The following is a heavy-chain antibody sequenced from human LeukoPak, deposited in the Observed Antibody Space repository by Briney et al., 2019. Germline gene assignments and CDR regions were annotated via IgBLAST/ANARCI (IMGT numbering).Heavy chain of an antibody. CDR2: IYYSGST. CDR1: GGSISSGDYY. Sequence: SQTLSLTCTVSGGSISSGDYYWSWIRQPPGKGLEWIGYIYYSGSTYYNPSLKSRVTISVDTSKNQFSLKLSSVSAADTAVYYCARDLASTMVRGVRTGWGQGTLVTVSS. CDR3: ARDLASTMVRGVRTG. D-gene: IGHD3-10*01. J-gene: IGHJ4*02. V-gene: IGHV4-30-4*01.